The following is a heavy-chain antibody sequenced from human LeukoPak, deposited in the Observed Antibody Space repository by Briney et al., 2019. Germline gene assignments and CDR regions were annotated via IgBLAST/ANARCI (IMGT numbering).Heavy chain of an antibody. CDR1: GFTLGRYA. Sequence: GGSLGLSCATSGFTLGRYAMSWVRQAPGKGLEWISAITNNNGKTYYADSVRGRFTISRDTFKNTLYLQMDTLGAEDTAMYYCAKDHPSSGWPAFEAWGPGTLVTVSS. D-gene: IGHD6-19*01. CDR2: ITNNNGKT. J-gene: IGHJ5*02. V-gene: IGHV3-23*01. CDR3: AKDHPSSGWPAFEA.